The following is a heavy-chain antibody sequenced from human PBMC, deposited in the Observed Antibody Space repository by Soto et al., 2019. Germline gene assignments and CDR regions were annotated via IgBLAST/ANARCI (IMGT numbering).Heavy chain of an antibody. D-gene: IGHD4-4*01. J-gene: IGHJ6*02. CDR1: GFTFSSYA. CDR3: ARDMFYSNYYGMDV. V-gene: IGHV3-30-3*01. Sequence: PGGSLRLSCAASGFTFSSYAMHWVRQAPGKGLEWVAVISYDGSNKYYADSVKGRFTISRDNSKNTLYLQMNSLRAEDTAVYYCARDMFYSNYYGMDVWGQGTTVTVSS. CDR2: ISYDGSNK.